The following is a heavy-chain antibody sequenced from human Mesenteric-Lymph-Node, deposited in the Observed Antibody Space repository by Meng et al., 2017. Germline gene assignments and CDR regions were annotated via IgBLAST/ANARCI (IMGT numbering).Heavy chain of an antibody. V-gene: IGHV3-23*01. Sequence: GESLKISCVASGFTFSTYGMIWVRQTPGQGLEWVSHILNGGHASYYSDSVKGRFTVSRDNSKNTLYLQMNNLRAEDTAVYFCAKRASGWYDYFFDYWGQGTQVTVSS. CDR2: ILNGGHAS. CDR1: GFTFSTYG. J-gene: IGHJ4*02. CDR3: AKRASGWYDYFFDY. D-gene: IGHD6-19*01.